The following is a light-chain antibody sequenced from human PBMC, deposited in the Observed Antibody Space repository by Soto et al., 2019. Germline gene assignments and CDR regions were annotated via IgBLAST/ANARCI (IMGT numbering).Light chain of an antibody. CDR2: GAS. J-gene: IGKJ5*01. V-gene: IGKV3-20*01. CDR1: QSVSSNY. CDR3: MQRTHVPIT. Sequence: EIVLTQSPDTLSLSPGERATLSCRASQSVSSNYLAWYQQKPGQAPRVLMYGASRRATDISDRFSGGGSGTDFTLKISRVEAEDVGVYYCMQRTHVPITFGQGTRLEIK.